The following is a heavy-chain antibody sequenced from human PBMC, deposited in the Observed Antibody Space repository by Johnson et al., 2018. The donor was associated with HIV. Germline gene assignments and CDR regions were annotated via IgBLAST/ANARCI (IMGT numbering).Heavy chain of an antibody. CDR3: ARGSEDAFDI. CDR2: MGTAGDT. CDR1: GFTVSSNY. D-gene: IGHD1-26*01. Sequence: VQVVESGGGLVQPGGSLRLSCAASGFTVSSNYMSWVRQAPGTGLGWVSVMGTAGDTYYPGSVKGGFTIARENAKNSLYLQMNSLRAGDTAVYYCARGSEDAFDIWGQGTMVTVSS. V-gene: IGHV3-13*01. J-gene: IGHJ3*02.